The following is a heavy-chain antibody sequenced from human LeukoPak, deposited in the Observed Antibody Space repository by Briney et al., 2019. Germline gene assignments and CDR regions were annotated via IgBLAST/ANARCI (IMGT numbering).Heavy chain of an antibody. J-gene: IGHJ4*02. D-gene: IGHD3-9*01. V-gene: IGHV3-64*01. CDR2: IGSNGGST. CDR1: GFTFSSYA. CDR3: ARDSGTYYDILTGYSPAGFFDY. Sequence: GGSLRLSCAASGFTFSSYAMHWVRQAPGKGLEYVSTIGSNGGSTYYANSVKGRFTISRDNAKNSLFLQMNSLRAEDTAVYYCARDSGTYYDILTGYSPAGFFDYWGQGTLVTVSS.